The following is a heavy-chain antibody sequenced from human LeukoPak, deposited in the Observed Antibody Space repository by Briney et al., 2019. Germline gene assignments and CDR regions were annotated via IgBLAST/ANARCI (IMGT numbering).Heavy chain of an antibody. V-gene: IGHV1-46*01. Sequence: GSVTVSFKASGYTFTNYYRHWARPPPGQGLEWMGLINPSGGSTSYAQKFQGRVTMTRDTSTSTVYMELSRLRTEDTAVYYSARGGGSGSQTYYYHHGMDVWGKGTSVTVSS. D-gene: IGHD3-10*01. J-gene: IGHJ6*04. CDR1: GYTFTNYY. CDR2: INPSGGST. CDR3: ARGGGSGSQTYYYHHGMDV.